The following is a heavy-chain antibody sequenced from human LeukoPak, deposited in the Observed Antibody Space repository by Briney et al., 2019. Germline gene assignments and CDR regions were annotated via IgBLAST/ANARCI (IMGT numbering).Heavy chain of an antibody. D-gene: IGHD4-17*01. J-gene: IGHJ3*02. CDR3: ARGPLRYYAFDI. CDR2: ISSNGGST. V-gene: IGHV3-64*01. CDR1: GFTFSSYA. Sequence: GGSLRLSCAASGFTFSSYAMHWVRQAPGKGLEYVSAISSNGGSTYYANSVKGRFTISRDNSKNTLYLQMGSLRAEDMAVYYCARGPLRYYAFDIWGQGTMLTVSS.